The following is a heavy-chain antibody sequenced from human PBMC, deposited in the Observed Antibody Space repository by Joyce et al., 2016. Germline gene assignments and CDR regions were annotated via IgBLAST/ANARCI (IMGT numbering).Heavy chain of an antibody. CDR2: NSVYNGKT. J-gene: IGHJ4*02. Sequence: QVQLVQSGPEVKKPGASVKVVCKASGYTFITYGINWVRQAPGQGLEWMGWNSVYNGKTGYAQNLQGRGTMTTETSTSTAYMELRSLTSDDTAVYYCARSDIVTTPVDYWGQGTLVTVSS. D-gene: IGHD5-12*01. V-gene: IGHV1-18*04. CDR1: GYTFITYG. CDR3: ARSDIVTTPVDY.